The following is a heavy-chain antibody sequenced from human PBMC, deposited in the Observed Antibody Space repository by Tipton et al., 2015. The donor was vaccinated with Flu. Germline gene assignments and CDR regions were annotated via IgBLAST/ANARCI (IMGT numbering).Heavy chain of an antibody. D-gene: IGHD5-24*01. CDR2: ISHGGTT. Sequence: TLSLTCAVSDYSISSGYYWGWIRQPPGKGLEWIGEISHGGTTNYNPSLKSRVTLSVDTSKNQFSLKLTSVTAADTALYYCARGHGSTDTYLDSWGQQTVVTVSS. CDR3: ARGHGSTDTYLDS. V-gene: IGHV4-38-2*01. CDR1: DYSISSGYY. J-gene: IGHJ4*01.